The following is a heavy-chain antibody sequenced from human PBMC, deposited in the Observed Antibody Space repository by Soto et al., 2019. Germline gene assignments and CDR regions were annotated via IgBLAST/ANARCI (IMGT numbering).Heavy chain of an antibody. J-gene: IGHJ6*02. CDR2: IIPIFGTA. D-gene: IGHD5-18*01. Sequence: GASLKLSCKSSGGTFSSYAISWVRQAPGQGLEWMGGIIPIFGTANYAQKFQGRVTITADESTSTAYMELSSLRSEDTAVYYCARPGYSYCSPTFTYYYGMDVWGQGTTVTVSS. V-gene: IGHV1-69*13. CDR1: GGTFSSYA. CDR3: ARPGYSYCSPTFTYYYGMDV.